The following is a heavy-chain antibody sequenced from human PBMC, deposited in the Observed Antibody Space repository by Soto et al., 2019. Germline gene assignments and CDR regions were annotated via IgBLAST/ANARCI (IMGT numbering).Heavy chain of an antibody. CDR1: GYTLTELS. V-gene: IGHV1-24*01. Sequence: QVQLVQSGAEVKKPGASVKVSCKVSGYTLTELSMHWVRQAPGKGLEWMGGFDPEDGETIYAQKFQGRVTMTEDTSTDTAYMELSSLRSEDTAVYYCATDGVNCSGGSCYLHAFDIWGQGTMVTVSS. J-gene: IGHJ3*02. CDR3: ATDGVNCSGGSCYLHAFDI. D-gene: IGHD2-15*01. CDR2: FDPEDGET.